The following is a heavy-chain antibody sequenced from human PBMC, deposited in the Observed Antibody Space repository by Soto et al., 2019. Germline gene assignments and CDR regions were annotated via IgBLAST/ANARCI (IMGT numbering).Heavy chain of an antibody. CDR1: GDSISTVDYF. CDR3: ARGRYCLTGRCFPNWFDS. J-gene: IGHJ5*01. Sequence: LSLTCSVSGDSISTVDYFWAWIRQPPGQALEYIGYIYKSTTTYYNPSFESRVAISLDTSKSQFSLTVTSVTAADTAVYFCARGRYCLTGRCFPNWFDSWGQGTLVTVSS. CDR2: IYKSTTT. V-gene: IGHV4-30-4*01. D-gene: IGHD2-15*01.